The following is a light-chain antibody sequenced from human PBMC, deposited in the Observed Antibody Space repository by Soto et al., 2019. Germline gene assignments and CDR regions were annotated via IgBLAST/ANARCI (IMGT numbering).Light chain of an antibody. CDR3: QQYNNWPMYT. CDR2: GGS. J-gene: IGKJ2*01. Sequence: EIEMTQSPATLSVSPGERATLSCRASQSVSRNLAWYQQKVGQAPRLLIYGGSTRATGIPARFSGSGSGTEFTLTVSSLQSEDFAVYYCQQYNNWPMYTFGQGTKLEIK. V-gene: IGKV3-15*01. CDR1: QSVSRN.